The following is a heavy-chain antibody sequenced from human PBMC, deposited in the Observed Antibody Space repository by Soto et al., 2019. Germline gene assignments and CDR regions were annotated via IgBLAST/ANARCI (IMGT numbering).Heavy chain of an antibody. Sequence: QVQLVQSGSAVKKPGASVKVSCKTSGYTFNNYGISWVRQAPGQGLEWMGWISDYNGNTNYPQKFQGRVTMTTDTSTKTVYMVLTSLRPDDTAVYYCARDGYYGSGSYGMDVWGRGTTVTVSS. V-gene: IGHV1-18*01. CDR2: ISDYNGNT. D-gene: IGHD3-10*01. CDR1: GYTFNNYG. J-gene: IGHJ6*02. CDR3: ARDGYYGSGSYGMDV.